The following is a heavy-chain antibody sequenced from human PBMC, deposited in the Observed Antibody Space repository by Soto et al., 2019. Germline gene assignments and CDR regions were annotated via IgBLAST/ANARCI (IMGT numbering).Heavy chain of an antibody. V-gene: IGHV3-9*01. D-gene: IGHD3-3*01. J-gene: IGHJ4*02. CDR2: ISWNSGNI. CDR1: GFTFDDYA. CDR3: AKGAVPSIFGYFDY. Sequence: EVHLVESGGGLVQPGRSLRLSCAASGFTFDDYAMHWVRQVPGKGLEWVSSISWNSGNIVYADSVKGRFTISRDSANNSLYLQMSSLRTEDTALYYCAKGAVPSIFGYFDYWGQGTLVTVSS.